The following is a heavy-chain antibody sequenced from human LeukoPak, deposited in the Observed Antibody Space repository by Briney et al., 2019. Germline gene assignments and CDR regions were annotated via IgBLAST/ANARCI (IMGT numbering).Heavy chain of an antibody. Sequence: SETLSLTCTVSGFSISSGYYWGWIRQPPGKGLEWIANIYHSGSTFYNPSLKSRVTISADTSKNQFSLKLSSVTAADTAVYYCARGGVLWFGELLFRPRYYYYMDVWGKGTTVTVSS. CDR3: ARGGVLWFGELLFRPRYYYYMDV. J-gene: IGHJ6*03. V-gene: IGHV4-38-2*02. CDR1: GFSISSGYY. CDR2: IYHSGST. D-gene: IGHD3-10*01.